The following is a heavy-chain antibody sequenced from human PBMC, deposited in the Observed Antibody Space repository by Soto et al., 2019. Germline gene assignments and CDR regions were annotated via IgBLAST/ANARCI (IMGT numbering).Heavy chain of an antibody. CDR2: IYPSDSDT. Sequence: GQLQKISCNGAGYNFAGHWIAWVRQMNGKGLELMGIIYPSDSDTRYRPSFQGQVTLSADQSNSSAYLQWSSLRASATAMYSSARGGVSTRSFDYRGQRTPVTGAS. D-gene: IGHD3-3*01. CDR1: GYNFAGHW. J-gene: IGHJ4*02. CDR3: ARGGVSTRSFDY. V-gene: IGHV5-51*01.